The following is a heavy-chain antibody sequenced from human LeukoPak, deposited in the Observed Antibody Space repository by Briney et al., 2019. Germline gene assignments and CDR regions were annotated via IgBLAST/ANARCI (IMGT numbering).Heavy chain of an antibody. D-gene: IGHD4-17*01. J-gene: IGHJ3*02. V-gene: IGHV3-13*01. CDR3: ARTNYGDDAFDI. CDR1: GFTFSSYD. CDR2: IGTAGDT. Sequence: PGGSLRLSCAASGFTFSSYDMHWVRQATGKGLEWVSGIGTAGDTYYPGSVKGRFTISRENAKNSLCLQMNSLRAGDTAVYYCARTNYGDDAFDIWGQGTMVTVSS.